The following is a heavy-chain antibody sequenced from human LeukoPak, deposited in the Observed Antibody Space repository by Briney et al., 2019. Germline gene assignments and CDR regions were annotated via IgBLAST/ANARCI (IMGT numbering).Heavy chain of an antibody. D-gene: IGHD3-22*01. Sequence: GGSLRLSCAASGFTFSSYAMSWVRQAPGKGLEWVSAISGSGGNTYYADSVKGRFTLSRGNSKNTLYLQMNSLRAEDTAVYYCAKDVDSSGYYLSFDYWGQGTLVTVSS. J-gene: IGHJ4*02. CDR2: ISGSGGNT. CDR1: GFTFSSYA. V-gene: IGHV3-23*01. CDR3: AKDVDSSGYYLSFDY.